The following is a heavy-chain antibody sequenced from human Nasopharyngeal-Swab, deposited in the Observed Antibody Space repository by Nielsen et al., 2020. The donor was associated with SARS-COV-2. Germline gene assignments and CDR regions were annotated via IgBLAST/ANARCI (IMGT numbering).Heavy chain of an antibody. J-gene: IGHJ6*02. CDR3: AKDGKRRGIAAAGTLYYYYGMDV. CDR2: INGSGGST. Sequence: VRQMPGKGLEWVSAINGSGGSTYYADSVKGRFTISRDNSKNTLYLQMNSLRAEDTAVYYCAKDGKRRGIAAAGTLYYYYGMDVWGQGTTVTVSS. V-gene: IGHV3-23*01. D-gene: IGHD6-13*01.